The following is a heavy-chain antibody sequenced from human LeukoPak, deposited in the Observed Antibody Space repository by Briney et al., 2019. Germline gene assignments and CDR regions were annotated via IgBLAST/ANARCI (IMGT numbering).Heavy chain of an antibody. J-gene: IGHJ4*02. Sequence: PGGSLRLSCAASGFTFSSYWMSWVRQAPGKGLEWVANIKQVGSEKYYVDSVKGRFTISRDNAKNSLYLQMNSLRVEDTAVYNCARVRGDYYFDYWGQGTLVTVSS. CDR1: GFTFSSYW. D-gene: IGHD4-17*01. CDR3: ARVRGDYYFDY. CDR2: IKQVGSEK. V-gene: IGHV3-7*03.